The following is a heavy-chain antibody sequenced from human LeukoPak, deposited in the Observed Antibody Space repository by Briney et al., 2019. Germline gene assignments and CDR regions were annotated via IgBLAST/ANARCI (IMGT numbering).Heavy chain of an antibody. CDR3: ARDSSIDYGSGFVYDY. Sequence: SETLSLTCTVSGYSISTGYYWDWIRQPPGKGLEWIGTFYHGGSTYYNPSLKSRVTISVDTSKNQFSLKQSSVTAADTAVYYCARDSSIDYGSGFVYDYWGQGTLVTVSS. CDR1: GYSISTGYY. V-gene: IGHV4-38-2*02. CDR2: FYHGGST. D-gene: IGHD3-10*01. J-gene: IGHJ4*02.